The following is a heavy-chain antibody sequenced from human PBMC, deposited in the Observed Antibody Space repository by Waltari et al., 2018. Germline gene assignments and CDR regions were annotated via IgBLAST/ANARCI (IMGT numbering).Heavy chain of an antibody. CDR3: ARRGRGGAFDI. V-gene: IGHV4-59*11. CDR1: GGSISSHY. Sequence: QVQLQESGPGLVKPSETLSLTCTVSGGSISSHYWSWIRQPPGKGLEWIGYIYYSGSTNYNPSLKSRVTISVDTSKNQFSLKLSSVTAADTAVYYCARRGRGGAFDIWGQGTMVTVSS. J-gene: IGHJ3*02. D-gene: IGHD2-15*01. CDR2: IYYSGST.